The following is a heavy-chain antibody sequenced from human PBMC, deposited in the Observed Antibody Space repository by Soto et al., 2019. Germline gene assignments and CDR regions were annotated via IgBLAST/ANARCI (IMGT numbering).Heavy chain of an antibody. CDR2: IWYDGINK. Sequence: GGSLRLSCAASGFTFSSYCIHWVRQAPCKGLEWVAVIWYDGINKYYADSVKGRFTISRDNSKNTLYLQMNSLRAEDTAVYYCARDYNSTHYYYGMDVWGQGTTVTVSS. V-gene: IGHV3-33*01. CDR3: ARDYNSTHYYYGMDV. J-gene: IGHJ6*02. D-gene: IGHD1-1*01. CDR1: GFTFSSYC.